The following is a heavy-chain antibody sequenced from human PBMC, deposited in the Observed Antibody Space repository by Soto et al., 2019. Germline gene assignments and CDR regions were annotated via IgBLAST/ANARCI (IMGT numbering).Heavy chain of an antibody. CDR2: IYYSGST. Sequence: SETLSLTCTVSGGSISSYYWSWIRQPPGKGLEWIGYIYYSGSTNYNPSLKSRVTISVDTSKNQFSLRLSSVTAADTAVYYCARLALGNFRTLDFCGQGTLVIVSA. D-gene: IGHD3-3*01. J-gene: IGHJ4*02. V-gene: IGHV4-59*01. CDR1: GGSISSYY. CDR3: ARLALGNFRTLDF.